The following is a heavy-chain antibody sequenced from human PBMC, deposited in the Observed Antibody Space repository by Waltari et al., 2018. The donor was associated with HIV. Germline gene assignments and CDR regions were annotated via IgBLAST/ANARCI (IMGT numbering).Heavy chain of an antibody. J-gene: IGHJ6*02. CDR3: AKVPQYISSSIYYYGMDV. V-gene: IGHV3-23*01. CDR2: ISGSGSST. D-gene: IGHD6-6*01. CDR1: GFTFSPNA. Sequence: EVQLLVSGGGLVQPGGSLRFPGEASGFTFSPNAFSRVRQAPGKGLEWVSSISGSGSSTYYADSIEGRFTISRDNSKNTLYLQMNSLRAEDTAAYYCAKVPQYISSSIYYYGMDVWGQGTTVTVSS.